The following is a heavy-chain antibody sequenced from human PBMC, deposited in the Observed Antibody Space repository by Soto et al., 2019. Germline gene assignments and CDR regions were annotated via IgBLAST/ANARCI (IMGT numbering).Heavy chain of an antibody. CDR3: ARDLVTSSSWAKTPDV. CDR1: GFTFSSYG. V-gene: IGHV3-33*01. CDR2: IWYDGSRT. D-gene: IGHD6-13*01. J-gene: IGHJ4*02. Sequence: QGQLVESGGGVVQPGRSLRLSCVASGFTFSSYGMHWVRQAPGKGLEWVAVIWYDGSRTFYADSVKGRFTISRDNSKNTLYLQMNSLGAEDTAVYYCARDLVTSSSWAKTPDVWGQGTLVTVSS.